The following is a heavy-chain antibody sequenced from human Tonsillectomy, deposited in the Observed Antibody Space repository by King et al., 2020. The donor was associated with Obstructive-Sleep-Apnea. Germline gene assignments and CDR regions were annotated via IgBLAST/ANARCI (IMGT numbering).Heavy chain of an antibody. D-gene: IGHD3-10*01. J-gene: IGHJ4*02. CDR3: ARLPPPSGSRAYYGH. CDR1: GYTFTRFV. CDR2: INTNTGNA. V-gene: IGHV7-4-1*02. Sequence: AQLVQSGSELKKPGASVKVSCKASGYTFTRFVVNWVRQAPRQGLEWMGWINTNTGNATYAQGFTGRFVFSLDTSVSTAYLQISSLKAEDTAVYYCARLPPPSGSRAYYGHWGQGTLVTVSS.